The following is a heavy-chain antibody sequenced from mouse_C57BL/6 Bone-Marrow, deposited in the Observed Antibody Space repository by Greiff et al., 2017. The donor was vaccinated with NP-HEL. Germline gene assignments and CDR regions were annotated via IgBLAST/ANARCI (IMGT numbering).Heavy chain of an antibody. CDR1: GFNIKNTY. CDR2: IDPANGNT. V-gene: IGHV14-3*01. CDR3: ARPLPYGSLYWYFDV. J-gene: IGHJ1*03. Sequence: VQLKQSVAELVRPGASVKLSCTASGFNIKNTYMHWVKQRPEQGLEWIGRIDPANGNTKYAPKFQGKATITADTSSNTAYLQLSSLTSEDTAIYYCARPLPYGSLYWYFDVWGTGTTVTVSS. D-gene: IGHD1-1*01.